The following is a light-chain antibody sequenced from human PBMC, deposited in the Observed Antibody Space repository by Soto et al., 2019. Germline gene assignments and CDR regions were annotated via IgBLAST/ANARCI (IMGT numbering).Light chain of an antibody. CDR2: GAS. Sequence: EIVVTQSPGTLSLSPGERATLSCRASQSVSSSSLAWYQQKPGQAPRLLIYGASSRATGIPDRFSGSGSGTDFTLTISRLEPEDFAVYYCQQYGSSPRTFGQGTRLEIK. V-gene: IGKV3-20*01. CDR1: QSVSSSS. J-gene: IGKJ5*01. CDR3: QQYGSSPRT.